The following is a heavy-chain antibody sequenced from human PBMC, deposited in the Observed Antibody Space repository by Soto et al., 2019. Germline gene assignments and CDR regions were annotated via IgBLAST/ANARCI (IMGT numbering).Heavy chain of an antibody. V-gene: IGHV3-53*04. CDR1: EIPVSSNY. CDR2: LHSGGDT. CDR3: ARDGPYYYASRMDV. D-gene: IGHD3-10*01. Sequence: EVQLVESGGGLVQPGGSLRLSCAASEIPVSSNYMTWVRQAPGKGLEWVSVLHSGGDTYYANSVKGRFTISRHDSTNTLFLQMNSLTAEDTAVYYCARDGPYYYASRMDVWGQGTTVTVSS. J-gene: IGHJ6*02.